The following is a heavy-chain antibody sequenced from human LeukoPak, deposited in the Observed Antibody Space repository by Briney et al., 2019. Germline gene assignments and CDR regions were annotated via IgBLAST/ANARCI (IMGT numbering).Heavy chain of an antibody. CDR3: AKGSIVLMVYLNFDY. CDR1: GFTFSNYA. Sequence: PGGSLRLSCAASGFTFSNYAMSWVRQAPGKGLEWVSAISGSGDSTYYADSVKGRFTISRDNSKNTLYLQMNSLRAEDTAVYYCAKGSIVLMVYLNFDYWGQGTLVTVSS. D-gene: IGHD2-8*01. J-gene: IGHJ4*02. V-gene: IGHV3-23*01. CDR2: ISGSGDST.